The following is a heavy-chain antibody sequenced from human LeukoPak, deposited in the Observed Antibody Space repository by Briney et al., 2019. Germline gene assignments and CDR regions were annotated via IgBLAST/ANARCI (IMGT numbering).Heavy chain of an antibody. CDR2: ISAYNGNT. V-gene: IGHV1-18*01. CDR3: ARDRYYYDSSGQYYYYGMDV. CDR1: GYTFTSYG. D-gene: IGHD3-22*01. J-gene: IGHJ6*02. Sequence: ASVKVSCKASGYTFTSYGISWVRQAPGQGLEWMGWISAYNGNTNYAQKLQGRVTMTTDTPTSTAYMELRSLRSDDTAVYYCARDRYYYDSSGQYYYYGMDVWGQGTTVTVSS.